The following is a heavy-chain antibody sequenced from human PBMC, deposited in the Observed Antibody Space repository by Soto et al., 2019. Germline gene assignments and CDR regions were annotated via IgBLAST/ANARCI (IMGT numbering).Heavy chain of an antibody. CDR2: IYYSGST. CDR3: ARDRGSRYSSGTFDY. J-gene: IGHJ4*02. Sequence: PSETLSLTCTSSVGSISSVDYFWSWIRQPPGKGLEWIGYIYYSGSTYYNPSLQSRVTISVDTSKNQFSLKLSSVTAADTAVYYCARDRGSRYSSGTFDYWGQGTLVTVSS. V-gene: IGHV4-30-4*01. CDR1: VGSISSVDYF. D-gene: IGHD3-22*01.